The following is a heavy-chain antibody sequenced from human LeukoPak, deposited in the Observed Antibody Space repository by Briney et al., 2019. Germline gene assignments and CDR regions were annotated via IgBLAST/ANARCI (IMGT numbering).Heavy chain of an antibody. CDR1: GGSISSYY. V-gene: IGHV4-59*01. CDR2: IYYSGST. Sequence: SETLSLTCTVSGGSISSYYWSWIRQPPGKGLEWIGYIYYSGSTNYNPSLKSRVTISVDTSKNQFSLKLSSVTAADTAVYYCARGKGYSSGWTLWYYFDYWGQGTLVTVSS. CDR3: ARGKGYSSGWTLWYYFDY. D-gene: IGHD6-19*01. J-gene: IGHJ4*02.